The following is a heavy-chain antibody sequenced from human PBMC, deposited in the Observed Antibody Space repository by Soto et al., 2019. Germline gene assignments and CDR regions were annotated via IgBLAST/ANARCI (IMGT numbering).Heavy chain of an antibody. CDR1: GFTFSSYW. J-gene: IGHJ6*03. CDR3: ARDRPLERQGHYYYYYMDV. D-gene: IGHD1-1*01. Sequence: EVQLVESGGGLVQPGGSLRLSCAASGFTFSSYWMHWVRQAPGKGLVWVSRINSDGSSTSYADSVKGRFTISRDNATNTLYLQMNSLRAEDTAVYYCARDRPLERQGHYYYYYMDVWGKGTTVTVSS. V-gene: IGHV3-74*01. CDR2: INSDGSST.